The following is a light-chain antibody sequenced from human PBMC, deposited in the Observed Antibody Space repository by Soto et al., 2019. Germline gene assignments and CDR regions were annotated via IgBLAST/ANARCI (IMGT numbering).Light chain of an antibody. CDR2: DAS. Sequence: DIQMTQSPSSLSASVGDRVTITCQASQDISNYLNWYQQKPGKASKLLIYDASNLETGVPERFSRSGSGTDFTLTISSLQPEDIATYYRQQYDNLLTFGGGTKVEI. V-gene: IGKV1-33*01. J-gene: IGKJ4*01. CDR1: QDISNY. CDR3: QQYDNLLT.